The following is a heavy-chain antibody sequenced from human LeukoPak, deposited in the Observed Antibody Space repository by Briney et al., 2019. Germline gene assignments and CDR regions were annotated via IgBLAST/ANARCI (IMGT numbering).Heavy chain of an antibody. V-gene: IGHV3-9*01. CDR3: ARDASYYDILTGYPHDAFDI. Sequence: GGSLRLSCAASGFTFDDYAMHWVRQAPGKGLEWVSGISWNSGSIGYADSVKGRFTISRDNAKNSLYLQMNSLRAEDTAVYYCARDASYYDILTGYPHDAFDIWGQGTMVTVSS. D-gene: IGHD3-9*01. J-gene: IGHJ3*02. CDR2: ISWNSGSI. CDR1: GFTFDDYA.